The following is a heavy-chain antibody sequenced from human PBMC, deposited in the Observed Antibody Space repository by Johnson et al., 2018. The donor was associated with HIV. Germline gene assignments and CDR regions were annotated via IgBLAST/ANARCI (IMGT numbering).Heavy chain of an antibody. CDR2: ISYDGSNK. CDR3: AKDLSGYSYGYGAFDI. V-gene: IGHV3-30*18. Sequence: QVQLVESGGGLVQPGGSLRLSCAASGFTFSTYWMSWVRQAPGKGLEWVAVISYDGSNKYYADSVKGRFTISRDNSKNTLYLQMNSLRAEDTAVYYCAKDLSGYSYGYGAFDIWGQGTMVTVSS. D-gene: IGHD5-18*01. CDR1: GFTFSTYW. J-gene: IGHJ3*02.